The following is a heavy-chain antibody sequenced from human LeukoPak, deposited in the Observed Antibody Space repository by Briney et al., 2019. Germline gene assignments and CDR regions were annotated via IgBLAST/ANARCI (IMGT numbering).Heavy chain of an antibody. V-gene: IGHV3-30*18. CDR2: ISYDGSNK. Sequence: GGSLRLSCAASGFTFSNYAMSWVRQAPGKGLEWVAVISYDGSNKYYADSVKGRFTISRDNSKNTLYLQMNSLRAEDTAVYYCAKDFVYCSGGSCYGLDYWGQGTLVTVSS. D-gene: IGHD2-15*01. CDR1: GFTFSNYA. CDR3: AKDFVYCSGGSCYGLDY. J-gene: IGHJ4*02.